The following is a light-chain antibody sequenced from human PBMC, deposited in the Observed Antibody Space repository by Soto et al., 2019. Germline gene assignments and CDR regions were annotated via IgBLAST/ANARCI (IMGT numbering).Light chain of an antibody. Sequence: QSALTQPRSVSGPPGQSLTISCTGTSSDVGGYNYVSWYQQHPGKVPKLMIYDVTKRPSGVPDRFSGSKSGNTASLTISGLQSEDEADYYCCSHAGSYTYVFGTGTKVTVL. V-gene: IGLV2-11*01. CDR3: CSHAGSYTYV. J-gene: IGLJ1*01. CDR1: SSDVGGYNY. CDR2: DVT.